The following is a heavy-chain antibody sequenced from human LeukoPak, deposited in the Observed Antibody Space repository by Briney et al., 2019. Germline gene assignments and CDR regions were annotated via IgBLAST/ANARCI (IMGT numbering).Heavy chain of an antibody. V-gene: IGHV3-23*01. CDR3: AKCRGYSSSWCNFGY. D-gene: IGHD6-13*01. Sequence: PGGSLRLSCAASGFTFSSYGMHWVRQAPGKGLEWVSVISGNGGSTSYADSVKGRFTISRDNSKNTLCLQMNSLRAEDTAVYYCAKCRGYSSSWCNFGYWGQGTLVTVSS. CDR2: ISGNGGST. J-gene: IGHJ4*02. CDR1: GFTFSSYG.